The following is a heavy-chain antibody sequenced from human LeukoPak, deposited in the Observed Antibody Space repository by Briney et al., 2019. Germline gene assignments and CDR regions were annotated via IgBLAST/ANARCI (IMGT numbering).Heavy chain of an antibody. CDR3: ARNSRVSGLTGY. CDR2: IYPGDSDT. Sequence: GESLKISWKGSGYSFTSYWIGWVRQMPGKGLEWMVIIYPGDSDTRYSPSFQGQVTISADKSISSAYLQWSSLKASATGIYYCARNSRVSGLTGYWGQGTLVTVSS. D-gene: IGHD2-15*01. V-gene: IGHV5-51*01. J-gene: IGHJ4*02. CDR1: GYSFTSYW.